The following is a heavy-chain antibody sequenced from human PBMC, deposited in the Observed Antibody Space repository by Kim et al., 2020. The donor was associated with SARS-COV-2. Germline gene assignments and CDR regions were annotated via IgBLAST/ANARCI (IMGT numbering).Heavy chain of an antibody. J-gene: IGHJ4*02. Sequence: GGSLRLSCAASGFTFSSYWMSWVRQAPGKGLEWVANIKEDGSETYYVDSVKGRFTISRDNAKNSLYLQMNSLRAEDTAVYYCARGVSGYYDSSGYYYYFDYWGQGTLVTVSS. CDR3: ARGVSGYYDSSGYYYYFDY. V-gene: IGHV3-7*01. D-gene: IGHD3-22*01. CDR2: IKEDGSET. CDR1: GFTFSSYW.